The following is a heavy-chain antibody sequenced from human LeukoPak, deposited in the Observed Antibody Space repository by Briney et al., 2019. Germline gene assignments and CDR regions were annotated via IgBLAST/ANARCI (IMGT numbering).Heavy chain of an antibody. CDR1: GFAFSRQD. CDR2: ISDSGDRT. Sequence: GGSLRLSCAASGFAFSRQDMVWVRQAPGKGLECVSAISDSGDRTYYVDSVKGRFTISRDNSKNTLYIQMNSLRADDTAVYYCAKDARRSSGWYFFDHWGQGILVTVSS. J-gene: IGHJ4*02. CDR3: AKDARRSSGWYFFDH. D-gene: IGHD6-19*01. V-gene: IGHV3-23*01.